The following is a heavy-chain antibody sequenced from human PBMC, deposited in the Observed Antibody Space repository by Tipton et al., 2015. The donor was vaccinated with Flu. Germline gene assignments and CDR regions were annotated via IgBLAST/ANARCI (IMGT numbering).Heavy chain of an antibody. J-gene: IGHJ6*02. CDR1: GDSISSGTHY. Sequence: TLSLTCTVSGDSISSGTHYWSWIRQPAGKGLEWIGRIYTSGSTNYNPSLKTRVTISVDTSKNQFPLKLSSVTAADTAVYYCARDDGDYGSESYHYYYGMDVWGQGTTVTVSS. CDR3: ARDDGDYGSESYHYYYGMDV. D-gene: IGHD3-10*01. CDR2: IYTSGST. V-gene: IGHV4-61*02.